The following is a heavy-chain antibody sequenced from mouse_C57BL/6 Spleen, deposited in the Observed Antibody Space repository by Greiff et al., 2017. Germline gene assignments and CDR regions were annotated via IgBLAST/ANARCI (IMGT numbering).Heavy chain of an antibody. Sequence: EVMLVESGGGLVKPGGSLKLSCAASGFTFSDYGMHWVRQAPEKGLEWFAYISSGSSTIYYADTVKGRFTISRDNAKNTLFLQMTSLRSEDTAMYYCARGDCYPRDYWGQGTTLTVSS. J-gene: IGHJ2*01. D-gene: IGHD2-13*01. CDR3: ARGDCYPRDY. V-gene: IGHV5-17*01. CDR2: ISSGSSTI. CDR1: GFTFSDYG.